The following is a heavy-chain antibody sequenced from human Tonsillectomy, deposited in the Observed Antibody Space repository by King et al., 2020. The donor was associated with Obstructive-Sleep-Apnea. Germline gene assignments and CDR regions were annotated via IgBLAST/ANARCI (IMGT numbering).Heavy chain of an antibody. V-gene: IGHV3-23*04. CDR3: AKRVDTAMVFDY. J-gene: IGHJ4*02. CDR1: GFTFSNYA. D-gene: IGHD5-18*01. Sequence: VQLVESGGGLVQPGGSLRLSCAASGFTFSNYAMSWVRQAPGKGLEWVSAINTGGGTTYYADSVKGRFTTSRDNSKNTLYLQMNSLRAEDTAVYYCAKRVDTAMVFDYWGQGTLVTVSS. CDR2: INTGGGTT.